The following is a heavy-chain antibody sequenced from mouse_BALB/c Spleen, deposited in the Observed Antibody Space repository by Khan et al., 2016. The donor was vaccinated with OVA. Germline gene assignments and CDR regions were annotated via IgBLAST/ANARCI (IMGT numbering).Heavy chain of an antibody. CDR2: IEPENGNN. Sequence: EVQLQQSGAELVRPGALVTLSCTASGFNLKDYYMHWVKQRPEQGLEWLGWIEPENGNNIYDPQFKDKASMPANTSSNTAYLQLCSLTSEDTAFYYGSRSDYEAMDYWGQGTSVTVSS. CDR1: GFNLKDYY. V-gene: IGHV14-1*02. D-gene: IGHD2-13*01. J-gene: IGHJ4*01. CDR3: SRSDYEAMDY.